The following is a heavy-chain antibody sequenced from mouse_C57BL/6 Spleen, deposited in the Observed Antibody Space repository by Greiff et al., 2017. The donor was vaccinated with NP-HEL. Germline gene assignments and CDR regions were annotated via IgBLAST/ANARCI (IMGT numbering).Heavy chain of an antibody. CDR1: GYTFTSYW. Sequence: QVQLQQPGAELVRPGSSVKLSCKASGYTFTSYWMHWVKQRPIQGLEWIGNIDPSDSETHYNQKFKDKATLTVDKSSSTAYMQLSSLTSEDSAFYYCARSLSCCGGSYDYWGQGTTRTVSS. J-gene: IGHJ2*01. CDR3: ARSLSCCGGSYDY. V-gene: IGHV1-52*01. D-gene: IGHD1-1*02. CDR2: IDPSDSET.